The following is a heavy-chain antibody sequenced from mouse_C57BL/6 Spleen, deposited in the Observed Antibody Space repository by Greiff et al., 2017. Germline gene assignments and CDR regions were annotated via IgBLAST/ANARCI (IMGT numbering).Heavy chain of an antibody. J-gene: IGHJ2*01. CDR2: ISSGRSTI. D-gene: IGHD2-4*01. V-gene: IGHV5-17*01. CDR1: GFTFSDYG. Sequence: EVKVVESGGGLVKPGGSLKLSCAASGFTFSDYGMHWVRQAPEKGLEWVAYISSGRSTIYYADTVKGRFTISRDNAKYTLFLQMTSLRSEDTAMYYCARPYYDYPYYFDYWGQGTTLTVSS. CDR3: ARPYYDYPYYFDY.